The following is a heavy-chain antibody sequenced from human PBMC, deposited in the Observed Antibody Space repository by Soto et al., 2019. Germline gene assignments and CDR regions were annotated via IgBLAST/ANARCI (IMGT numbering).Heavy chain of an antibody. D-gene: IGHD2-2*02. CDR3: ARSRIVPAAISRAAYYYYYYMDV. V-gene: IGHV1-69*02. J-gene: IGHJ6*03. Sequence: QVQLVQSGAEVKKPGSSVKVSCKASGGTFSSYTISWVRQAPGQGLEWMGRIIPILGIANYAQKFQGRVTITADKSTSTAYMELSSLRSEDTAVYYCARSRIVPAAISRAAYYYYYYMDVWGKGTTVTVSS. CDR2: IIPILGIA. CDR1: GGTFSSYT.